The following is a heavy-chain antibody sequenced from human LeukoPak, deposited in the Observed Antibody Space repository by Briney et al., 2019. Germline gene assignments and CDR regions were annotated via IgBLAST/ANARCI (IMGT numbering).Heavy chain of an antibody. CDR1: GFSFRTYS. CDR2: ISSEGKTT. J-gene: IGHJ4*02. D-gene: IGHD6-13*01. CDR3: VKDRWVDH. Sequence: GGSLRLSCAASGFSFRTYSVHWVRQAPGKGLEYVSSISSEGKTTYYADSVKGRFTISRDNSKNTLYLQMSSLRPEDTAVYYCVKDRWVDHWGQGTLVTVSS. V-gene: IGHV3-64D*06.